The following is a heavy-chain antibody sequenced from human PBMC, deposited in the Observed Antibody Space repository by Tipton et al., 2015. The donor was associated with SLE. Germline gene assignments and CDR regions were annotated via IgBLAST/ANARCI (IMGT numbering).Heavy chain of an antibody. D-gene: IGHD2-2*01. V-gene: IGHV4-34*01. CDR3: ARVASWIEDAFDI. Sequence: TLSLTCAVYGGSFSGYYWSWIRQPPGKGLEWIGEINHSGSTNYNPSLKSRVTISVDTSKNQFSLKLSSVTAADTAVYYCARVASWIEDAFDIWGQGTMVTVSS. J-gene: IGHJ3*02. CDR1: GGSFSGYY. CDR2: INHSGST.